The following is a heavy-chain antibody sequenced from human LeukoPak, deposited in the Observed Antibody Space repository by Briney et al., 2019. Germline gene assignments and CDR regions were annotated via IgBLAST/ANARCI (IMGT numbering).Heavy chain of an antibody. J-gene: IGHJ4*02. D-gene: IGHD2/OR15-2a*01. V-gene: IGHV3-48*01. CDR3: ARDHTSDHFFDS. CDR1: GFTFSSYS. CDR2: ISSSSSTI. Sequence: GGSLRLSCAASGFTFSSYSMNWVRQAPGKGLEWVSNISSSSSTIYYADSVKGRFTISRDNAQNSFYLQMDSLRVEDTAVYYCARDHTSDHFFDSWGQGTLVTVSS.